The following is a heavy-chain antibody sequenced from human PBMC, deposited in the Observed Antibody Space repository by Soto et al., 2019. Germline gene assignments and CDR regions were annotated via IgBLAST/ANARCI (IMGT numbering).Heavy chain of an antibody. J-gene: IGHJ3*02. CDR2: ISGSGEKT. Sequence: GGSLRLSCVASGFNFSYNAMSWVRQAPGKGLQWVSTISGSGEKTYYADSVKGRFTISRDNSKNTLYLQMNSLRADDTAVYYCARKDGYYDSSGYYFVLAIWGKGTMVTV. V-gene: IGHV3-23*01. CDR1: GFNFSYNA. D-gene: IGHD3-22*01. CDR3: ARKDGYYDSSGYYFVLAI.